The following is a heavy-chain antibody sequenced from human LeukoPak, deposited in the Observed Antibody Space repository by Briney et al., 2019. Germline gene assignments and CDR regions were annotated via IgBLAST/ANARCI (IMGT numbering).Heavy chain of an antibody. CDR1: GFPFSTYV. CDR2: ISSSGSTI. CDR3: ARDPPYRSGDYDFDL. J-gene: IGHJ4*02. V-gene: IGHV3-48*03. Sequence: GGSLSLSCAASGFPFSTYVLNWVRQAPGKGLEWVSYISSSGSTIYYADSVKGRFTISRDNAKNSLYLHMNSLRDEDTAVYYCARDPPYRSGDYDFDLWGQGTLVTVSS. D-gene: IGHD6-19*01.